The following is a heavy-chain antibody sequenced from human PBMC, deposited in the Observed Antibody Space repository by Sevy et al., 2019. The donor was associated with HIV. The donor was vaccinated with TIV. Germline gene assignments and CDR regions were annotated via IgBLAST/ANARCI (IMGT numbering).Heavy chain of an antibody. CDR1: GFTFNMYW. J-gene: IGHJ6*02. Sequence: GGSLRLSCAASGFTFNMYWMTWVRQAPGKGLEWVANIKEDGSERNYLDSVKGRFTISRDNAKESLYLQINSLRAKDTAVYYCARHCSGGSCYSLLPHYYYGMDVWGQGTTVTVSS. D-gene: IGHD2-15*01. V-gene: IGHV3-7*01. CDR2: IKEDGSER. CDR3: ARHCSGGSCYSLLPHYYYGMDV.